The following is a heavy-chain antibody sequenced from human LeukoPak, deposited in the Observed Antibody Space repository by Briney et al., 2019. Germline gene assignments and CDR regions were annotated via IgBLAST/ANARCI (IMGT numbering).Heavy chain of an antibody. CDR1: GGSISGSSSY. D-gene: IGHD1-26*01. J-gene: IGHJ5*02. CDR3: ARGSPYAS. CDR2: IHYTGTT. V-gene: IGHV4-39*01. Sequence: SETLSLTCTVSGGSISGSSSYWGWIRQPPGKGLDYIGSIHYTGTTYYNPSLKSRVTLSVDTSQNQFSLELTSVTAADTAVYYCARGSPYASWGQGTLVTVSS.